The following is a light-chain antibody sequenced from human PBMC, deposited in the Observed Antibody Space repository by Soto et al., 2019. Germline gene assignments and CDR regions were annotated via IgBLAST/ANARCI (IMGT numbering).Light chain of an antibody. Sequence: EIVFTQSPSTLSFSPGERATLSCRASQSVSSHLAWFQQRPGQAPRLLIYDASNRATGIPARFSGRGSGTDFTLTISSLEPEDFAVYYCQQRRSAITFGQGTRLEIK. CDR2: DAS. J-gene: IGKJ5*01. CDR3: QQRRSAIT. CDR1: QSVSSH. V-gene: IGKV3-11*01.